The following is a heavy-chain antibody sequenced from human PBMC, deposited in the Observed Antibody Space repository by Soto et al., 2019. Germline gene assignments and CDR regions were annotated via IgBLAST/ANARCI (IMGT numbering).Heavy chain of an antibody. CDR3: TREDASAFDC. Sequence: PGGSLRLSCSASGFTFSSYNMNWVRQAPGKGLEWISYISTSSSPIFYADSVRGRFTISRDNAKNSLYLQMNSLRDDDTAVYYCTREDASAFDCWGQGTLVTVSS. CDR1: GFTFSSYN. J-gene: IGHJ4*02. V-gene: IGHV3-48*02. CDR2: ISTSSSPI.